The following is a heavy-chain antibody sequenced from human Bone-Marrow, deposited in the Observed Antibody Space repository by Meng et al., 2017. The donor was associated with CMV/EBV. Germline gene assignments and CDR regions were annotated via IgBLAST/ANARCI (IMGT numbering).Heavy chain of an antibody. CDR1: GFTFSSYW. V-gene: IGHV3-7*01. D-gene: IGHD5-18*01. Sequence: GESLKISCAASGFTFSSYWMSWVRQAPGKGLEWVANIKHDESEKNSVDSVKGRFTISRDNAKKSLYLQMNSLRAEDTAVYYCAREYSYGSYYLDHWGQGTLVTFSS. CDR3: AREYSYGSYYLDH. J-gene: IGHJ4*02. CDR2: IKHDESEK.